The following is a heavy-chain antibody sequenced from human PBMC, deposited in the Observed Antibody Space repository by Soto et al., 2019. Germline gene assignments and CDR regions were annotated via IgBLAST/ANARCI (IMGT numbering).Heavy chain of an antibody. V-gene: IGHV3-23*01. CDR2: VSGRSATT. CDR3: AKGYSDSPKNSFDS. J-gene: IGHJ4*02. D-gene: IGHD5-12*01. Sequence: PGGSLRLSCAASGFTFNNFAMSWVRQAPGMGLEWVSTVSGRSATTYSADSVKGRFTISRDNSKNTLLLQMNGLRAEDTAVYFCAKGYSDSPKNSFDSWGQGALVTVSS. CDR1: GFTFNNFA.